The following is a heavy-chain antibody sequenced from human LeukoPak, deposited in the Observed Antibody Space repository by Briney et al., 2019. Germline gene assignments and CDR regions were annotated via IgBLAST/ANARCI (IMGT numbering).Heavy chain of an antibody. CDR1: GGSISSSSYY. CDR3: ARDNTPDPYYDFWSGYVDAFDI. V-gene: IGHV4-39*07. J-gene: IGHJ3*02. CDR2: IYYSGST. Sequence: SETLSLTCTVSGGSISSSSYYWGWIRQPPGKGLEWIGSIYYSGSTYYNPSLKSRVTISVDTSKNQFSLKLSSVTAADTAVYYCARDNTPDPYYDFWSGYVDAFDIWGQGTTVTVSS. D-gene: IGHD3-3*01.